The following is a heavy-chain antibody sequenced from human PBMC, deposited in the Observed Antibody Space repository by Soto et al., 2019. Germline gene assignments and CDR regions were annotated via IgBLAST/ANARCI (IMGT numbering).Heavy chain of an antibody. CDR3: ALRRLRDSMDFDY. V-gene: IGHV1-18*01. D-gene: IGHD3-22*01. CDR2: ISAYNGNT. J-gene: IGHJ4*02. Sequence: ASVKVSCKASGYAFTSYGISWVRQAPGQGLEWTGWISAYNGNTNYAQKLQGRVTMTADTSTSTAYMELRSLRSDDTAVYYCALRRLRDSMDFDYWGQGTLVTVSS. CDR1: GYAFTSYG.